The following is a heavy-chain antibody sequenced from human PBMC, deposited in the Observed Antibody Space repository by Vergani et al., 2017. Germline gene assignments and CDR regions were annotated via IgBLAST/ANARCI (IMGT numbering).Heavy chain of an antibody. CDR3: ARDSAVGGWLLGFDY. CDR2: IYTSGST. J-gene: IGHJ4*02. Sequence: QVQLQESGPGLVKPSQTLSLTCTVSGGSISSGSYYWSWIRQPAGKGLEWIGRIYTSGSTNYNPSLKSRVTISVDTSKNKFSLKLSSVTAADTAVYYCARDSAVGGWLLGFDYWGQGTLVTVSS. D-gene: IGHD6-19*01. CDR1: GGSISSGSYY. V-gene: IGHV4-61*02.